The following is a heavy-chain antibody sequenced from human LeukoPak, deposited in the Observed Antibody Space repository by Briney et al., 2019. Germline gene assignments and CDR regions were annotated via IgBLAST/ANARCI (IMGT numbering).Heavy chain of an antibody. CDR2: ISWNSGSI. CDR1: GFTFDDYA. J-gene: IGHJ3*02. V-gene: IGHV3-9*01. Sequence: TGGSLRLSCAASGFTFDDYAMHWVRQAPGKGLEWVSGISWNSGSIGYADSVKGRFTISRDNAKNSLYLQMNSLRAEDTAVYYCAKDPDGSDAFDIWGQGTMVTVSS. D-gene: IGHD1-14*01. CDR3: AKDPDGSDAFDI.